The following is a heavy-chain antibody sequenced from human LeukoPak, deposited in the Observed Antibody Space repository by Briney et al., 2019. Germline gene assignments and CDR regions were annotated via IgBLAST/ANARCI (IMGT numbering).Heavy chain of an antibody. D-gene: IGHD3-22*01. Sequence: ASVKVSCKASGYTFTGYYMHWVRQAPGQGLEWMGWINPNSGGTNYAQKFQGRVTMTRDTSISTAYMELSRLRSDDTAVYSCARGDDSSGYYRTGGGFDPWGQGTLVTVSS. V-gene: IGHV1-2*02. CDR3: ARGDDSSGYYRTGGGFDP. J-gene: IGHJ5*02. CDR1: GYTFTGYY. CDR2: INPNSGGT.